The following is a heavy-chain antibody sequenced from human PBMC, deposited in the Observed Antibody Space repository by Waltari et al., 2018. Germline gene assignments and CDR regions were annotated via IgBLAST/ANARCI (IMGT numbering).Heavy chain of an antibody. CDR2: VSPKSGST. J-gene: IGHJ4*02. D-gene: IGHD6-13*01. V-gene: IGHV1-2*02. CDR1: GYPFTAYY. Sequence: QVQLVQSGAEVKKPGASVKISCKDSGYPFTAYYMPWVRQAPGQGLEWMGWVSPKSGSTRFAQKFEGRVTMTSDTSIKTAYMELRTLRSDDTAVYYCAREGGGSTWFDYWGQGTLVTVSS. CDR3: AREGGGSTWFDY.